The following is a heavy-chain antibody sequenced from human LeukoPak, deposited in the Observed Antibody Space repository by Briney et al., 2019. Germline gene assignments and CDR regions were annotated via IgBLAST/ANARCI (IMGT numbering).Heavy chain of an antibody. CDR3: AKDPDTVTTGEWFDP. CDR2: ISGSGGST. CDR1: GFTFSSYA. D-gene: IGHD4-11*01. Sequence: GGSLRLSCAASGFTFSSYAMGWVRQAPGKGLEWVSAISGSGGSTYYADSVKGRFTISRDNSKNTLYLQMNSLRAEDTAVYYCAKDPDTVTTGEWFDPWGQGTLVTVSS. V-gene: IGHV3-23*01. J-gene: IGHJ5*02.